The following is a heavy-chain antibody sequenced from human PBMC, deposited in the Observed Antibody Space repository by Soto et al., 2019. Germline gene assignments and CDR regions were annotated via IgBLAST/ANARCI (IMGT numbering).Heavy chain of an antibody. V-gene: IGHV1-18*01. CDR3: ARSRKTYYDYVWGGYRPDERDY. CDR1: GYTFTSYG. J-gene: IGHJ4*02. CDR2: ISAYNGNT. Sequence: ASVKVSCKASGYTFTSYGISWVRQAPGQGLEWMGWISAYNGNTNYAQKLQGRVTMTTDTSTSTAYMELRSLRSDDTAVYYCARSRKTYYDYVWGGYRPDERDYSGQRTLVIVS. D-gene: IGHD3-16*02.